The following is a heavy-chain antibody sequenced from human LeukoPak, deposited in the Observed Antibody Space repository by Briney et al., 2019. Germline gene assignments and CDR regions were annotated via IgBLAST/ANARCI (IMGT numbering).Heavy chain of an antibody. Sequence: PSETLSLTCAVSGYSISSGYYWGWIRQPPGKGLEWIGSIYYSGRTYYNPSLKSRVTISGDTSKNQFSLRLSSVTAADTAVYYCARLLVGPDAFDIWGQGTMVTVSS. CDR2: IYYSGRT. CDR3: ARLLVGPDAFDI. J-gene: IGHJ3*02. V-gene: IGHV4-38-2*01. CDR1: GYSISSGYY.